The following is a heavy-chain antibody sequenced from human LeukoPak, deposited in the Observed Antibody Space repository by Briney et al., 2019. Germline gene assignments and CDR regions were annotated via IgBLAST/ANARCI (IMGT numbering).Heavy chain of an antibody. CDR1: GFTVSSNY. V-gene: IGHV3-53*01. CDR2: IYSGGST. CDR3: ARDWVGSFDAFDV. D-gene: IGHD6-25*01. J-gene: IGHJ3*01. Sequence: GGSLRLSCAASGFTVSSNYMSWVRQAPGKGLEWVSIIYSGGSTFYADSVKGRLTISRDNAKNSLYLQMNSLRAEDTAVYYCARDWVGSFDAFDVWGQGTMVTVSS.